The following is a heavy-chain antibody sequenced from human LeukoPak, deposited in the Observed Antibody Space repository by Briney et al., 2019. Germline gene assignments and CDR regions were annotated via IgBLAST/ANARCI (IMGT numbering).Heavy chain of an antibody. CDR3: ASTLGYCSGGSCSAGY. J-gene: IGHJ4*02. CDR1: GFTFSSYA. V-gene: IGHV3-23*01. Sequence: GGSLRLSCAASGFTFSSYAMSWVRQAPGKGLEWVSAISGSGGSTYYADSVKGRFTISRDNAKNSLYLQMNSLRAEDTAVYYCASTLGYCSGGSCSAGYWGQGTLVTVSS. CDR2: ISGSGGST. D-gene: IGHD2-15*01.